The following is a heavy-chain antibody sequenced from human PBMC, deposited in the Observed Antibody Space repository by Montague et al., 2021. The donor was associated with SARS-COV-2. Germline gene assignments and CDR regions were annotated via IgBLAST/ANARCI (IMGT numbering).Heavy chain of an antibody. J-gene: IGHJ4*02. D-gene: IGHD5-18*01. Sequence: SETLSLTCTVTGGPISGSSDYWGWIRQSPGKGLGWIASVDYSGNIYYSPSLKSRLTISVDTSKNQFSLKLNSVTAADTALYYCARREYSYGWGDWGQGTLVTVSS. CDR1: GGPISGSSDY. CDR3: ARREYSYGWGD. CDR2: VDYSGNI. V-gene: IGHV4-39*01.